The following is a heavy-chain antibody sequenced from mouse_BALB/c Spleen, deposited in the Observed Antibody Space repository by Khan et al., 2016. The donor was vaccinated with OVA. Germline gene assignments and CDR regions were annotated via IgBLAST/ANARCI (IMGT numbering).Heavy chain of an antibody. CDR3: ARGGKFAY. V-gene: IGHV1S137*01. Sequence: QVQLKQSGAELVRPGVSVKISCKGSGYTFTDYAMHWVKQSHAKSLEWIGVISTYYGDVDYSQKFKGKATMTVDRSSSTAYMELARLTSEDSAIYYCARGGKFAYWGQWTLVTVSA. CDR2: ISTYYGDV. J-gene: IGHJ3*01. CDR1: GYTFTDYA. D-gene: IGHD1-1*02.